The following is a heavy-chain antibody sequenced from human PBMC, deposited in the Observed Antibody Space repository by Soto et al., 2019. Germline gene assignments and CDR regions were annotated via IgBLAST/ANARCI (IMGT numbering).Heavy chain of an antibody. D-gene: IGHD3-3*01. CDR1: GGTFSSYA. Sequence: SVKVSCKASGGTFSSYAISWVRQAPGQGLEWMGGIIPIFGTANYAQKFQGRVTITADESTSTAYMELSSLRSEDTAVYYCAAYYDFDRGIFDYWGQGTLVTVSS. J-gene: IGHJ4*02. CDR2: IIPIFGTA. CDR3: AAYYDFDRGIFDY. V-gene: IGHV1-69*13.